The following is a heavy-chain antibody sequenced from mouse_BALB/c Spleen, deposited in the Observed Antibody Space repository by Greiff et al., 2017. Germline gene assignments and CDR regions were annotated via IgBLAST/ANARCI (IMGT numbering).Heavy chain of an antibody. CDR3: TREDYYGSSYDY. CDR1: GYTFTEYT. Sequence: EVQLQQSGAELVKPGASVKLSCKASGYTFTEYTIHWVKQRSGQGLEWIGAIYPGNSDTSYNQKFKGKAKLTAVTSTSTAYMELSSLTNEDSAVYYCTREDYYGSSYDYWGQGTLVTVSA. V-gene: IGHV1-5*01. D-gene: IGHD1-1*01. CDR2: IYPGNSDT. J-gene: IGHJ3*01.